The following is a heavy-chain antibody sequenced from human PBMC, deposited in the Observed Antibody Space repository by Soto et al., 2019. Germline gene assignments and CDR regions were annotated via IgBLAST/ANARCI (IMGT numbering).Heavy chain of an antibody. Sequence: ASVKVSCKASGYTFTSYAMHWVRQAPGQRLEWMGWINAGNGNTKYSQKFQGRVTITRDTSTSTAYMELRRLTSDDTAVYYCARGSPTTTPFDYWGQGTRVTVSS. D-gene: IGHD1-1*01. J-gene: IGHJ4*02. CDR2: INAGNGNT. CDR3: ARGSPTTTPFDY. V-gene: IGHV1-3*01. CDR1: GYTFTSYA.